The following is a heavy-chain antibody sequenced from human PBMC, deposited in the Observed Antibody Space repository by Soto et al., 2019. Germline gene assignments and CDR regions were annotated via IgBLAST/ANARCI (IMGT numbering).Heavy chain of an antibody. V-gene: IGHV3-30*18. J-gene: IGHJ4*02. CDR2: ISYDGSNT. CDR3: AKEGGLNGSNYISSSYYFDY. D-gene: IGHD1-26*01. Sequence: QVQLVESGGGVVQPGRSLRLSCVASGFTFSSYGMHWVRQAPGKGLEWVAIISYDGSNTYYADSVKGRFTISRDNSKNTLYLQMHSLSAEDTSVDYCAKEGGLNGSNYISSSYYFDYWGQGTLVTVSS. CDR1: GFTFSSYG.